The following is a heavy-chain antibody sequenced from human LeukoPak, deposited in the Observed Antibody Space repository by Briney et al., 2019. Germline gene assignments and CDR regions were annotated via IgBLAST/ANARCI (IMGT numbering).Heavy chain of an antibody. CDR3: ARDELPVGSGWYPDAFDI. V-gene: IGHV3-7*01. Sequence: PGGSLRLSCAASGFTFSSYWMSWVRQAPGKGLEWVANIKQDGSEKYYVGSVKGRFTISRDNAKNSLYLQMNSLRAEDTAVYYCARDELPVGSGWYPDAFDIWGQGTMVTVSS. CDR2: IKQDGSEK. J-gene: IGHJ3*02. CDR1: GFTFSSYW. D-gene: IGHD6-19*01.